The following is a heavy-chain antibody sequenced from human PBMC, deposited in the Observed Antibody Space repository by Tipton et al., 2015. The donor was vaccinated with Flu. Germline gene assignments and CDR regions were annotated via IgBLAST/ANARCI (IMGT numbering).Heavy chain of an antibody. CDR2: IWYDGSNQ. CDR3: ARISMNGDVVGDAFDI. Sequence: SLRLSCAASGFNFSFYGMHWVRQAPGKGLEWVAVIWYDGSNQIYAESVKGRFTISRDNSKNTLDLQMNSLRVEDTAVYYCARISMNGDVVGDAFDIWGQGTMVTVSS. V-gene: IGHV3-33*01. J-gene: IGHJ3*02. CDR1: GFNFSFYG. D-gene: IGHD3-22*01.